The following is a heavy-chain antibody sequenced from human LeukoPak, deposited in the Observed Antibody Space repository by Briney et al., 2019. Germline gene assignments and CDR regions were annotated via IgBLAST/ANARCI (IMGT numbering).Heavy chain of an antibody. CDR3: ARTCSGGSCKDAFDI. D-gene: IGHD2-15*01. CDR1: GGSISSYY. CDR2: IYYSGST. J-gene: IGHJ3*02. V-gene: IGHV4-59*12. Sequence: SETLSLTCTVSGGSISSYYWSWIRQPPGKGLEWIGSIYYSGSTYYNPSLKSRVTISVDTSKNQFSLKLSSVTAADTAVYYCARTCSGGSCKDAFDIWGQGTMVTVSS.